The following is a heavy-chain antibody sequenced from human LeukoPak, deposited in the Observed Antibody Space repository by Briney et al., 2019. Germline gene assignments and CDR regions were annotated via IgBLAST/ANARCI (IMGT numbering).Heavy chain of an antibody. Sequence: SETLSLTCAVYGGSFSGYYWSWIRQPPGKGLEWIGEINHSGSTYYNPSLKSRVTISVDTSKNQFSLKLSSVTAADTAVYYCARRLYCSSTSCYTGYFDYWGQGTLVTVSS. J-gene: IGHJ4*02. CDR3: ARRLYCSSTSCYTGYFDY. CDR2: INHSGST. V-gene: IGHV4-34*01. D-gene: IGHD2-2*02. CDR1: GGSFSGYY.